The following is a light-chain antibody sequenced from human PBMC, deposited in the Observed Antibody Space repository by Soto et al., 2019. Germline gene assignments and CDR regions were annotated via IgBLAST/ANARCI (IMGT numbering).Light chain of an antibody. CDR1: QTISSW. CDR3: QQYENLPT. J-gene: IGKJ5*01. Sequence: DIQMTHYTSTLSGSVGDRVTITCRASQTISSWLAWYQQKPGKAPKLLIYDASNLEAGVPSRFRGSGSGTDFTFTISCLQPEDIATYYCQQYENLPTFGQGTRLEIK. CDR2: DAS. V-gene: IGKV1-33*01.